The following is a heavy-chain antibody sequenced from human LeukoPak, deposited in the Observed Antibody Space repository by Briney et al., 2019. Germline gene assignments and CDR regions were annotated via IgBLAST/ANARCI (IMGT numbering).Heavy chain of an antibody. CDR2: INRNGDST. Sequence: PGGSLRLSCAASGFGSDDYSMSWVRQAPGKGLEWVSGINRNGDSTAYADSVKGRFTISRDNAKKSLYLQMNSLRAEDTALYYCGRHPVSIPADIDYWGQGTLVTVSS. V-gene: IGHV3-20*04. CDR1: GFGSDDYS. D-gene: IGHD2-2*01. CDR3: GRHPVSIPADIDY. J-gene: IGHJ4*02.